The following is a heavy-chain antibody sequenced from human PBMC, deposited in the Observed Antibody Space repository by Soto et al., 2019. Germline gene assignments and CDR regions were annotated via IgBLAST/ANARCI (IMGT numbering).Heavy chain of an antibody. CDR1: GGSISSYY. Sequence: SETLSLTCTVSGGSISSYYWSWIRQPAGKGLEWIGRIYTSGSTNYNPSLKSRVTMSVDTSKNQFSLKLSSVTAADTAVYYCAPDQQLSRFLACLCPPSRSSNYYGREGRRQETT. V-gene: IGHV4-4*07. D-gene: IGHD3-3*01. CDR2: IYTSGST. CDR3: APDQQLSRFLACLCPPSRSSNYYGREG. J-gene: IGHJ6*01.